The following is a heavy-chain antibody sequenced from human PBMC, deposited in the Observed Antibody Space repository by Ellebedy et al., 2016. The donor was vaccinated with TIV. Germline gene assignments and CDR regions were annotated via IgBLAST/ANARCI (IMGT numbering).Heavy chain of an antibody. D-gene: IGHD5-24*01. V-gene: IGHV2-5*02. Sequence: SGPTLVKPTQTLPVTCAISGFSLTTTSVAVGWLRQPPGQALERLAFIYWDEIKIYSPSLESRLTIRKDTSKNEVVLTMANMDVVDTTTYYCLQKITRGPFDYWGQGTLVTVSS. CDR2: IYWDEIK. J-gene: IGHJ4*02. CDR3: LQKITRGPFDY. CDR1: GFSLTTTSVA.